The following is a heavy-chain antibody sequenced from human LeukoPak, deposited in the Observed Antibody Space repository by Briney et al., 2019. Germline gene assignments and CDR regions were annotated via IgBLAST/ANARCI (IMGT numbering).Heavy chain of an antibody. CDR3: ARVDIVVVPSAMFDY. CDR2: IYYSGNT. Sequence: PSETLSLTCTVSGGSISSTSYYWGWIRQPPGKGLEWIGSIYYSGNTYYNPSLKSRVTMSVDTSKSQFSLKLSFVTAEDTAVYYCARVDIVVVPSAMFDYWGQGTLVTVSS. D-gene: IGHD2-2*03. CDR1: GGSISSTSYY. V-gene: IGHV4-39*01. J-gene: IGHJ4*02.